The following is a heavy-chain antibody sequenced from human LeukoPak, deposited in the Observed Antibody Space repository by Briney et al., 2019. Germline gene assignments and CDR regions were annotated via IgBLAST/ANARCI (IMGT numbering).Heavy chain of an antibody. CDR2: ISCNSGSI. CDR1: GFTFDDYA. J-gene: IGHJ4*02. D-gene: IGHD1-26*01. Sequence: GGSLRLSCATSGFTFDDYAMHWVRQAPGKGLEWVSGISCNSGSIGYADSVKGRFTISRDNAKNSLYLQMNSLRAEDTALYYCAKDRSGSFDYFDYWGQGTLVTVSS. CDR3: AKDRSGSFDYFDY. V-gene: IGHV3-9*01.